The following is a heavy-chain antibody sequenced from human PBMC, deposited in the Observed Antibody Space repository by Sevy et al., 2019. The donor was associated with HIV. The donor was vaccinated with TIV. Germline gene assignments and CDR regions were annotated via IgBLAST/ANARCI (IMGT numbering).Heavy chain of an antibody. CDR1: GGSISSYY. J-gene: IGHJ6*02. V-gene: IGHV4-59*01. D-gene: IGHD3-9*01. CDR2: IYYSGST. Sequence: SETLSLTCTVSGGSISSYYWSWIRQPPGKRLEWIGYIYYSGSTNYNPSLKSRVTISVDTSKNQFSLKLRSVTAADTAVYYWAGESYDILPGSRGMDVWGQGTTVTVSS. CDR3: AGESYDILPGSRGMDV.